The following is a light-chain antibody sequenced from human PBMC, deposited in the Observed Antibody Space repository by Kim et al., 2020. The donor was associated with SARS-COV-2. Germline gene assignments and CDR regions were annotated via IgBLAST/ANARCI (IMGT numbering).Light chain of an antibody. J-gene: IGLJ1*01. CDR1: ISNIGTNP. V-gene: IGLV1-44*01. CDR3: AAWDDTLNYYV. CDR2: GNN. Sequence: QSVLTQPPSASGTPGQRVTISCSGSISNIGTNPVDWYQHLPETAPKLLIYGNNQRPSGVPDRFSGSKSGTSASLAISGLQSEDEADYYCAAWDDTLNYYVFGTGTKVTVL.